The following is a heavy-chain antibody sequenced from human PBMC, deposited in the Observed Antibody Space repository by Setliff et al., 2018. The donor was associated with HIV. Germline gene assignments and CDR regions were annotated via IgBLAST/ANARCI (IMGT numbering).Heavy chain of an antibody. CDR1: GFAFSSYS. CDR2: ISSSGSTI. D-gene: IGHD3-22*01. CDR3: ARDLSHPRVVSYYYYYMDV. V-gene: IGHV3-48*01. J-gene: IGHJ6*03. Sequence: LRLSCAASGFAFSSYSMNWVRQAPGKGLEWVSYISSSGSTIYYADSVKGRFTISRDNAKNSLYLQMNSLRAEDTAVYYCARDLSHPRVVSYYYYYMDVWGKGTTVTVSS.